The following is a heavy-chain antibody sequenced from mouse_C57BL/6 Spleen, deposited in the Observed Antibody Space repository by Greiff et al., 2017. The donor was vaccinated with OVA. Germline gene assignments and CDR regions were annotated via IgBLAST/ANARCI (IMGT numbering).Heavy chain of an antibody. Sequence: EVKLMESGGGLVKPGGSLKLSCAASGFTFSSYAMSWVRQTPEKRLEWVATISDGGSYTYYPDNVKGRFTISRDNAKNNLYLQMSHLKSEDTAMYYCARDPIYYYGSSPLYYAMDYWGQGTSVTVSS. CDR3: ARDPIYYYGSSPLYYAMDY. J-gene: IGHJ4*01. CDR2: ISDGGSYT. CDR1: GFTFSSYA. D-gene: IGHD1-1*01. V-gene: IGHV5-4*01.